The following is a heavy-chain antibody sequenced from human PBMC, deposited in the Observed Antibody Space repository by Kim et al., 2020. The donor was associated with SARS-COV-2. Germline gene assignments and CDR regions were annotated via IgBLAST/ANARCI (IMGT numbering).Heavy chain of an antibody. D-gene: IGHD1-1*01. J-gene: IGHJ6*02. CDR2: IYPGDSDT. V-gene: IGHV5-51*01. Sequence: GESLKISCKGSGYSFTSYWIGWVRQMPGKGLEWMGIIYPGDSDTRYSPPFQGQVTISADKSISTAYLQWSSLKASDTAMYYCARQKEATTAYYYYYGMDVWGQGTTVTVSS. CDR3: ARQKEATTAYYYYYGMDV. CDR1: GYSFTSYW.